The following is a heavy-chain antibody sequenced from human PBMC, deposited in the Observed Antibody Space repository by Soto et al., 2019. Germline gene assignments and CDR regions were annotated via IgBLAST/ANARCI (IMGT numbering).Heavy chain of an antibody. D-gene: IGHD3-22*01. J-gene: IGHJ4*02. CDR3: ATYYDSSGYYYFDY. V-gene: IGHV4-31*03. CDR1: GGYISSGGYY. CDR2: IYHSGSA. Sequence: PSETLSLTCIVSGGYISSGGYYWTWIRQHPGKGLEWIGYIYHSGSAYYNPSLKSRVTISVDTSKNQFSLKLSSVTAADTAVYYCATYYDSSGYYYFDYWGQGTRVTVSS.